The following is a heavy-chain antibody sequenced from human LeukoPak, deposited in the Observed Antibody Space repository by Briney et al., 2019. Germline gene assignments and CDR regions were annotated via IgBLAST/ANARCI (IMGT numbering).Heavy chain of an antibody. Sequence: GASVKVSCKASGGTFSSYAISWVRQAPGQGLEWLGWISALYGNTNYAQKFQGRLTMTTDTSTNTAYMDLRSLRPDDTAVYYCARDFFHGHCSGLSCFLLDYWGQGSLVAVSS. CDR1: GGTFSSYA. J-gene: IGHJ4*02. CDR3: ARDFFHGHCSGLSCFLLDY. CDR2: ISALYGNT. V-gene: IGHV1-18*01. D-gene: IGHD2-15*01.